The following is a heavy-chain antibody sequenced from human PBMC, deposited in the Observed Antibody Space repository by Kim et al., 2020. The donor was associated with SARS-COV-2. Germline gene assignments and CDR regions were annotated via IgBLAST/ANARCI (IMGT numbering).Heavy chain of an antibody. CDR3: VRHPFDY. J-gene: IGHJ4*02. Sequence: ESRTYYADSVKGRFTISRDNAKNTLSLQMNSLSAEDAAVYYCVRHPFDYWGQGTLVTVSS. CDR2: ESRT. V-gene: IGHV3-74*01.